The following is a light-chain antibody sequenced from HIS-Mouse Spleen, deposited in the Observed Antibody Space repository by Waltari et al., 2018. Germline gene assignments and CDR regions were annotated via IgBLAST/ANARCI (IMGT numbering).Light chain of an antibody. CDR2: GKN. V-gene: IGLV3-19*01. Sequence: SSELTQDPAVSVALGQTGRITCQGDSLRSYYPIWYQPKPGQAPVLVIYGKNNRPSGIPDRFSGSSSGNTASLTITGAQAEDEAYYYCNSRDSSGNHVVFGGGTKLTVL. CDR1: SLRSYY. CDR3: NSRDSSGNHVV. J-gene: IGLJ2*01.